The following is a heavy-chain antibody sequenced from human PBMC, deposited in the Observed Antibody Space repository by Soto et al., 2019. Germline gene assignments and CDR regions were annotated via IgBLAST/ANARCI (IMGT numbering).Heavy chain of an antibody. Sequence: LRLSCVASGFDFDDSAMNWVRQVPGKGLEWVSGITWNSGHILYADSVKGRFTISRDNAKKSLYLELNSLRPEDTALYYCAKGRSSMIVVVMDYWGQGSPVTVSS. CDR1: GFDFDDSA. J-gene: IGHJ4*02. D-gene: IGHD3-22*01. CDR3: AKGRSSMIVVVMDY. V-gene: IGHV3-9*01. CDR2: ITWNSGHI.